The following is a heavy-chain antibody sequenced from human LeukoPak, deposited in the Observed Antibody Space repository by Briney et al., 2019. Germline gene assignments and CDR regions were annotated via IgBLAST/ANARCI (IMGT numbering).Heavy chain of an antibody. V-gene: IGHV3-48*04. D-gene: IGHD4-17*01. CDR2: ISSSSSTI. Sequence: PGGSLRLSCAASGFTFSSYSMNWVRQAPGKGLEWVSYISSSSSTIYYADSVKGRFTISGDNAKNSLYLQMNSLRAEDTAVYYCARGSATVIRSWFDPWGQGTLVTVSS. CDR3: ARGSATVIRSWFDP. CDR1: GFTFSSYS. J-gene: IGHJ5*02.